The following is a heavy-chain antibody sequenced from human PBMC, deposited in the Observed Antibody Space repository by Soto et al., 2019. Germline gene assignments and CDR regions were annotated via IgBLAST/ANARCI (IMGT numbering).Heavy chain of an antibody. D-gene: IGHD1-26*01. V-gene: IGHV4-34*01. CDR2: INHSGST. CDR1: GGSFSGYY. Sequence: SETLSLTCAVYGGSFSGYYWSWIRQPPGKGLEWIGEINHSGSTNYNPSLKSRVTISVDTSKNQFSLKLSSVTAADTAVYYCARRSRELGSDYWGQGTLVTVSS. J-gene: IGHJ4*02. CDR3: ARRSRELGSDY.